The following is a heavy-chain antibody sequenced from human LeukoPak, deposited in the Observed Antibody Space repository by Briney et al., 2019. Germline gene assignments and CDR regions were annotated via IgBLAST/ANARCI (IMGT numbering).Heavy chain of an antibody. CDR3: TTDHQLERRRKCSFDY. V-gene: IGHV3-15*01. Sequence: TGGSLRLSCAASGFTFSIAWMSWVRQAPGKGLEWVGRIKSKTDGGTTDYAAPVKGRFTISRDDSNNTLYLQVNSLKTEDTAVYYCTTDHQLERRRKCSFDYWGQGTLVTVSS. J-gene: IGHJ4*02. CDR2: IKSKTDGGTT. CDR1: GFTFSIAW. D-gene: IGHD1-1*01.